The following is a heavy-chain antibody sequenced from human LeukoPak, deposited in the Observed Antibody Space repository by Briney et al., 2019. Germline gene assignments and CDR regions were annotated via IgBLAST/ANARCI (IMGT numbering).Heavy chain of an antibody. V-gene: IGHV3-66*01. CDR1: GFTVSSNY. J-gene: IGHJ3*02. CDR2: IYSGGST. Sequence: GGSLRLSCAASGFTVSSNYMSWVRQAPGKGLEWVSVIYSGGSTYYADSVKGRFTISRDNSKNTLYLQMNSLRAEDTAVYYCARELPPTVTTDAFDIWGQGTMVTVSS. CDR3: ARELPPTVTTDAFDI. D-gene: IGHD4-17*01.